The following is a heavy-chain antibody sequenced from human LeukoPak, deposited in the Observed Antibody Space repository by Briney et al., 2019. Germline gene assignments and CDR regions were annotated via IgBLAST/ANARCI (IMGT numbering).Heavy chain of an antibody. CDR3: ATYYRGGLFDY. D-gene: IGHD1-26*01. V-gene: IGHV3-53*01. CDR1: GFTVSSKY. J-gene: IGHJ4*02. Sequence: GGSLRLSCAASGFTVSSKYMSWVRQAPGKGLEWVSVIYSGGSAYYADSVKGRFTISRDNSKNTLYLQMNSLRDEGTAVYYCATYYRGGLFDYWGQGTLVTVSS. CDR2: IYSGGSA.